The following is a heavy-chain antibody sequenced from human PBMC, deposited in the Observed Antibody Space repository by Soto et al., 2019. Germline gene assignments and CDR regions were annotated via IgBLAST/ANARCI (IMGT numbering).Heavy chain of an antibody. CDR1: GYTFSNFW. CDR2: IYPGDSET. CDR3: ARSPRSSPYFDY. V-gene: IGHV5-51*01. J-gene: IGHJ4*02. D-gene: IGHD6-13*01. Sequence: PGESLKISCQCSGYTFSNFWIAWVRQLPVKGLEYIGIIYPGDSETRYSPSCHGKDTISADRSIGTAYLQWSSLEASDSAFYFCARSPRSSPYFDYWGQGALVTVSS.